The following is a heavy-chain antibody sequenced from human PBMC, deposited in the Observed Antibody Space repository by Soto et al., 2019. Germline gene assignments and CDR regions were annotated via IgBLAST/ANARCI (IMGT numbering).Heavy chain of an antibody. J-gene: IGHJ4*02. V-gene: IGHV5-51*01. Sequence: GESLKISCQGSQDIFTSNWIGWLRQMPGKGLEWMGVIYPDESDGKYNPSFQGQVSISVDKSISTAYLQWSRLRDSDTAMYFCARHGVSFGPFDYWGQGTPVTVSS. CDR2: IYPDESDG. D-gene: IGHD3-3*01. CDR3: ARHGVSFGPFDY. CDR1: QDIFTSNW.